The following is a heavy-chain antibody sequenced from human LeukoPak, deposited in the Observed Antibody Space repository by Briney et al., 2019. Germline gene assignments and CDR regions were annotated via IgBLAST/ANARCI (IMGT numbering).Heavy chain of an antibody. V-gene: IGHV3-21*01. Sequence: GGSLRLSCAASGFTFSNFAMTWVREAPGKGLEWVSSIVGSSSTYYADSLKGRFTISRDNAKNSLYLQMNSLRAEDTAVYYCARIGAGSSRDYWGQGTLVTVSS. CDR1: GFTFSNFA. CDR3: ARIGAGSSRDY. J-gene: IGHJ4*02. D-gene: IGHD6-13*01. CDR2: IVGSSST.